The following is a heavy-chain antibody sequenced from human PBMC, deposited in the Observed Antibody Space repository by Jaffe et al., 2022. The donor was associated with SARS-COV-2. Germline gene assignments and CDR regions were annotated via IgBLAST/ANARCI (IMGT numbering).Heavy chain of an antibody. J-gene: IGHJ4*02. CDR1: GFMLSTCA. CDR3: AKRVEGGWFYFDS. CDR2: LSSLRDGT. D-gene: IGHD2-15*01. V-gene: IGHV3-23*01. Sequence: EVQLLESGGGLVQPGGSLRLSCVASGFMLSTCAMNWVRQAPGKGLDWVALSSLRDGTFYADSVKGRFTVSRDNSQNTLYLQMDSLRVEDTAVYYCAKRVEGGWFYFDSWGQGTLVSVSS.